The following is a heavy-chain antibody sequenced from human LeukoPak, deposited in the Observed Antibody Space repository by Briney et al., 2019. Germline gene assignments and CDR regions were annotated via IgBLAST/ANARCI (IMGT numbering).Heavy chain of an antibody. V-gene: IGHV3-7*01. D-gene: IGHD5-12*01. CDR1: GFTFSNYW. Sequence: GGSLSLSCAASGFTFSNYWRSWVRQAPVKGLEWVASIKQDGSEKHYVDSVKGRFTISKDNAKNALYLQMSSLRAEDTAVYYCAREARATFDYWGQGTVVTVSS. J-gene: IGHJ4*02. CDR3: AREARATFDY. CDR2: IKQDGSEK.